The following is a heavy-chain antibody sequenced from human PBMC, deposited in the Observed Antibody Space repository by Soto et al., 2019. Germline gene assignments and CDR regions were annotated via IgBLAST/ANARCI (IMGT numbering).Heavy chain of an antibody. CDR2: IIPILGIA. J-gene: IGHJ6*03. V-gene: IGHV1-69*02. Sequence: GASVKVSCKASGGTFSSYTISWVRQAPGQRLEWMGRIIPILGIANYAQKFQGRVTITADKSTSTAYMELSSLRSEDTAVYYCASHIVATIRKDYYYYMDVWGKGTTVTAP. D-gene: IGHD5-12*01. CDR1: GGTFSSYT. CDR3: ASHIVATIRKDYYYYMDV.